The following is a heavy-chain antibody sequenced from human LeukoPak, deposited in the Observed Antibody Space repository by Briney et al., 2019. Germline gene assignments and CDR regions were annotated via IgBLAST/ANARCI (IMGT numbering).Heavy chain of an antibody. J-gene: IGHJ4*02. V-gene: IGHV3-23*01. D-gene: IGHD6-19*01. Sequence: GGSLRLSCAASGFTFNTYVMSWVRQAPGKGLEWVSSISSSDIGTYYADSVKGRFTISRDNAKNTLYLVINNLRADDTAVYFCARVPGSGWFTAVDYWGQGTLVSVSS. CDR2: ISSSDIGT. CDR3: ARVPGSGWFTAVDY. CDR1: GFTFNTYV.